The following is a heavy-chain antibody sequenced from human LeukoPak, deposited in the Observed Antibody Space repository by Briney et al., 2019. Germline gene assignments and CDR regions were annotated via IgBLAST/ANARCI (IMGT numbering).Heavy chain of an antibody. V-gene: IGHV4-4*07. D-gene: IGHD3-16*01. J-gene: IGHJ4*02. CDR3: ARGYVHGDY. Sequence: SETLSLTCSVSGDSISTYYWSWIRQPAGKRLEWIGRIYASGSAAYNPSLKSRVSMSIDTSKYHFSLDLTSVTAADTAVYFCARGYVHGDYWGQGILVIVSS. CDR1: GDSISTYY. CDR2: IYASGSA.